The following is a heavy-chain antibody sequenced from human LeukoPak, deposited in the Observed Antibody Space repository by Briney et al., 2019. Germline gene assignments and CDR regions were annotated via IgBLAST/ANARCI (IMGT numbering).Heavy chain of an antibody. CDR1: GYTLTELS. V-gene: IGHV1-24*01. CDR2: FDPEDGET. CDR3: ATALITMVRGVRRHGAFDI. J-gene: IGHJ3*02. D-gene: IGHD3-10*01. Sequence: ASVNVSCKVSGYTLTELSMHWVRQAPGKGLEWMGGFDPEDGETIYAQKFQGRVTMTEDTSTDTAYMELSSLRSEDTAVYYCATALITMVRGVRRHGAFDIWGQGTMVTVSS.